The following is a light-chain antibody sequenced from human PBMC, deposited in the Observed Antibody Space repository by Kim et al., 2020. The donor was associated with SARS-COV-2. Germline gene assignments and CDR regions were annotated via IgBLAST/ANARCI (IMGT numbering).Light chain of an antibody. CDR2: AAS. V-gene: IGKV1-9*01. J-gene: IGKJ3*01. CDR1: QGISSY. Sequence: PSRSASVGDRVTIACRASQGISSYLTWYQQKPGKAPKLLIYAASTLQSGVPSRFSGSGSGTDFTLTISSLQPEDFATYYCQQLNSFGPGTKVDIK. CDR3: QQLNS.